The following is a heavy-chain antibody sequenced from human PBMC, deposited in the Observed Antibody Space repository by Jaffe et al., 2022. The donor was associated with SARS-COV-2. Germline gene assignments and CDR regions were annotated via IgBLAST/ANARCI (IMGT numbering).Heavy chain of an antibody. D-gene: IGHD3-3*01. V-gene: IGHV4-61*02. J-gene: IGHJ5*02. CDR2: IYTSGST. CDR1: GGSISSGSYY. CDR3: ARTHYDFWSGRSPGWFDP. Sequence: QVQLQESGPGLVKPSQTLSLTCTVSGGSISSGSYYWSWIRQPAGKGLEWIGRIYTSGSTNYNPSLKSRVTISVDTSKNQFSLKLSSVTAADTAVYYCARTHYDFWSGRSPGWFDPWGQGTLVTVSS.